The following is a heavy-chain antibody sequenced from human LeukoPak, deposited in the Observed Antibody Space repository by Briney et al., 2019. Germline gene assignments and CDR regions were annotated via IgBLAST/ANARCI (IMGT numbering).Heavy chain of an antibody. CDR1: GGSISSYY. CDR3: ARGLYDSSGSFDY. CDR2: IYYSGST. Sequence: SETLSLTCTVSGGSISSYYWSWIRQPPGKGLEWIGYIYYSGSTNYNPSLKSRVTISVDTSKNQFSLKLSSVTAADTAVYYCARGLYDSSGSFDYWGQGTLVTVSS. D-gene: IGHD3-22*01. J-gene: IGHJ4*02. V-gene: IGHV4-59*01.